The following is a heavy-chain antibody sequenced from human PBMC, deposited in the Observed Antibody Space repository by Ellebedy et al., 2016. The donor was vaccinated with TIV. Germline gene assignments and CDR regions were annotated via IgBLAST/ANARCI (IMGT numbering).Heavy chain of an antibody. D-gene: IGHD1-26*01. V-gene: IGHV3-11*04. CDR2: ISGSGSNV. CDR3: AREKIVGARDGLDV. J-gene: IGHJ6*02. Sequence: GESLKISCAASGFTFSDYYMTWIRQAPGKGLEWVSYISGSGSNVQYADSVKGRFTISRDNAKNSLYLQMNSLRAGDTAVYYCAREKIVGARDGLDVWGQGTTVSVSS. CDR1: GFTFSDYY.